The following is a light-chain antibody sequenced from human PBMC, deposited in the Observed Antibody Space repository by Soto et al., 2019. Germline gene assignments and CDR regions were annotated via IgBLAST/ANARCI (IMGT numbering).Light chain of an antibody. CDR1: QSVSSSY. J-gene: IGKJ4*01. CDR2: GAS. Sequence: ESVFRQSPGTVSLSQEERATLSCRASQSVSSSYLAWYQQKPGQAPSRRMYGASSRATGLPDRFTGSASRTDSPLTICRLQPEDFPVYYSQHYGSLPLTFRGVT. CDR3: QHYGSLPLT. V-gene: IGKV3-20*01.